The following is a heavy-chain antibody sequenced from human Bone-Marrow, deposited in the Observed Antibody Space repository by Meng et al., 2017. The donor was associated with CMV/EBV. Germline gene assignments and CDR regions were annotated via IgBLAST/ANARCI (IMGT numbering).Heavy chain of an antibody. Sequence: GGSLRLSCAASGFTFDDYGMSWVRQAPGKGLEWVSGINWNGGSTGYADSVRGRFTISRDNAKNSLYLQMNSLRAEDTAVYYCARDPYLTFYYYGMDVWGQGTTVTVSS. V-gene: IGHV3-20*04. CDR2: INWNGGST. CDR1: GFTFDDYG. D-gene: IGHD2/OR15-2a*01. J-gene: IGHJ6*02. CDR3: ARDPYLTFYYYGMDV.